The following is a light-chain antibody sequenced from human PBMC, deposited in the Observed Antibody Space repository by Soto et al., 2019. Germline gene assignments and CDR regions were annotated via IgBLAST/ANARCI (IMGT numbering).Light chain of an antibody. V-gene: IGKV1-9*01. CDR3: QQSFSASPLT. CDR1: QGISNY. CDR2: AAS. J-gene: IGKJ4*01. Sequence: DIQLTQSPSFLSASVGDRVTITCRASQGISNYLAWYQQRPGKAPKLLIYAASTLQTGVPSRFSGSGSGTDFTLTISSLQPEDFATYYCQQSFSASPLTFGGGTKVDIK.